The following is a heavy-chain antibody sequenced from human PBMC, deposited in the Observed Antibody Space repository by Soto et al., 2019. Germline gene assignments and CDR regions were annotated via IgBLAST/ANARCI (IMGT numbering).Heavy chain of an antibody. CDR3: AADRGYSYGYFDF. D-gene: IGHD5-18*01. CDR1: GGSITSSSYY. CDR2: IYYSGRT. V-gene: IGHV4-39*07. Sequence: PSETLSLTCTVSGGSITSSSYYWGWIRQPPGKGLEWIGSIYYSGRTYYSPSLKSRVTISVDTSKNQFSLKLSSVTAADTAIYYCAADRGYSYGYFDFWGQGTLVTVSS. J-gene: IGHJ4*02.